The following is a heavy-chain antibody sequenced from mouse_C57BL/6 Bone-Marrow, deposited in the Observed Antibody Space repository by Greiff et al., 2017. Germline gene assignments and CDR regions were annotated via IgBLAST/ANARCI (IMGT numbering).Heavy chain of an antibody. Sequence: QVTLKESGPGILQPSPTLSLTCSFSGFSLSTFGMGVGWIRQPSGKGLVWVAHTWRVDDKYYNPALKNRRTISKDNSKNSVFLKNTHVDTADTATYYCGRGYSFFYAVDYWGQGTSVTVSS. CDR2: TWRVDDK. V-gene: IGHV8-8*01. J-gene: IGHJ4*01. CDR1: GFSLSTFGMG. D-gene: IGHD2-12*01. CDR3: GRGYSFFYAVDY.